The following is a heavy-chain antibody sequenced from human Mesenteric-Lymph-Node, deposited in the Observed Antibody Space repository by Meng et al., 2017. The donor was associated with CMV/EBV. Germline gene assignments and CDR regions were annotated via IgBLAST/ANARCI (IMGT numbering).Heavy chain of an antibody. D-gene: IGHD2-2*02. V-gene: IGHV4-39*07. J-gene: IGHJ4*02. CDR2: IYYTGTT. CDR3: ARGLGYCSSTSCYTGEYYFDY. CDR1: GGSISSSSYY. Sequence: SETLSLTCTVSGGSISSSSYYWGWIRQPPGKGLEWIGSIYYTGTTHYKASLKSRVTISVDTSKNQFSLKLSSVTAADTAVYYCARGLGYCSSTSCYTGEYYFDYWGQGTLVTVSS.